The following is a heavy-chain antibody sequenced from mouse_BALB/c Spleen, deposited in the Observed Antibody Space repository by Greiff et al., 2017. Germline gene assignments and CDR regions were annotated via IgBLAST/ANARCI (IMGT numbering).Heavy chain of an antibody. J-gene: IGHJ4*01. D-gene: IGHD4-1*01. V-gene: IGHV5-6*01. CDR3: ARHLGYYAMDY. CDR1: GFTFSSYG. Sequence: EVHLVESGGDLVKPGGSLKLSCAASGFTFSSYGMSWVRQTPDKRLEWVATISSGGSYTYYPDSVKGRFTISRDNAKNTLYLQMSSLKSEDTAMYYCARHLGYYAMDYWGQGTSVTVSS. CDR2: ISSGGSYT.